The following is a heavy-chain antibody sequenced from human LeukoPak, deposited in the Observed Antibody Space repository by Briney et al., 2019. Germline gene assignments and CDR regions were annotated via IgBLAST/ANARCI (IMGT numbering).Heavy chain of an antibody. CDR1: GYSISSGYS. CDR2: IYHSGNT. J-gene: IGHJ3*02. Sequence: SETLSLTCTVSGYSISSGYSWGWIRQPPGKGLEWIGSIYHSGNTYYNPSLKSRVTISLDTSKNQFSLNLSSVTAADTAVYYCAREVTLIVVVVTAGDESDIWGQGTMVTVSS. CDR3: AREVTLIVVVVTAGDESDI. V-gene: IGHV4-38-2*02. D-gene: IGHD3-22*01.